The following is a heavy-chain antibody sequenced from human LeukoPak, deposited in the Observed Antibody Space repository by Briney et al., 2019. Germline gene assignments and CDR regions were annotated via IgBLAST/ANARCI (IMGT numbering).Heavy chain of an antibody. V-gene: IGHV3-74*01. CDR1: GFTFSSYW. D-gene: IGHD2-2*01. J-gene: IGHJ6*02. CDR3: ARVNCSSTSCYTYYYYYGMDV. CDR2: INSDGSST. Sequence: QSGGSLRLSCAASGFTFSSYWMHSVRHAPGKGLVWVSRINSDGSSTSYVDSVKGRFTISRVNAKNTLYLQMNSLRAEDTAVYYCARVNCSSTSCYTYYYYYGMDVWGQGTTVTVSS.